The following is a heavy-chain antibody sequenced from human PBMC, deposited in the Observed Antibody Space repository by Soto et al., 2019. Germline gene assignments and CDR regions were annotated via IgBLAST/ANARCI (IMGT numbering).Heavy chain of an antibody. CDR2: IYWDDDE. Sequence: ITLKESGPTLVKPTQTLTLTCTFSGFSLNTGGVGVGWVRQPRGKAMEWLALIYWDDDERYRPSLRSRLNTTQDTINNQVVLTMTNMDPEDPATYYCVRNWRYYGGDYYYGMDAWGQGTTVTVSS. D-gene: IGHD3-10*01. V-gene: IGHV2-5*02. J-gene: IGHJ6*02. CDR1: GFSLNTGGVG. CDR3: VRNWRYYGGDYYYGMDA.